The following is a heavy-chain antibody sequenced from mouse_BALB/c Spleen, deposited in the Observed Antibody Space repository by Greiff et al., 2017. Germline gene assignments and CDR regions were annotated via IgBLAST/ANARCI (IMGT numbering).Heavy chain of an antibody. CDR1: GYSITSDYA. CDR2: ISYSGST. CDR3: ARGDGYYVDWYFDV. J-gene: IGHJ1*01. D-gene: IGHD2-3*01. V-gene: IGHV3-2*02. Sequence: EVQLQQSGPGLVKPSQSLSLTCTVTGYSITSDYAWNWIRQFPGNKLEWMGYISYSGSTSYNPSLKSRISITRDTSKNQFFLQLNSVTTEDTATYYCARGDGYYVDWYFDVWGAGTTVTVSS.